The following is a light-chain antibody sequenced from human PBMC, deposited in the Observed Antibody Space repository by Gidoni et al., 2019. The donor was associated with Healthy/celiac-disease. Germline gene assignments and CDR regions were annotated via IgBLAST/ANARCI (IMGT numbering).Light chain of an antibody. Sequence: DIQMTQSPSSLSASVGDRVTITCRASQGISNYLAWYQQKPGKVPKLLIYAASTLQSGVPSLFSGSGAGTYFTLTISSLQPEDFATYYCQKYNSAPRTFXQXTKVEIK. J-gene: IGKJ1*01. CDR1: QGISNY. V-gene: IGKV1-27*01. CDR2: AAS. CDR3: QKYNSAPRT.